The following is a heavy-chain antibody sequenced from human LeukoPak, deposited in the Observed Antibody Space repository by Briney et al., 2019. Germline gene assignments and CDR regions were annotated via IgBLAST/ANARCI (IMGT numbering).Heavy chain of an antibody. V-gene: IGHV1-8*03. Sequence: ASVKVSCKASGYTFTSYDINWVRQATEQGLEWMGWMNPNSGNTGYAQKFQGRVTITRNTSISTAYMELSSLRSEDTAVYYCARAPPGATVTTGFGFDYWGQGTLVTVSS. CDR2: MNPNSGNT. CDR1: GYTFTSYD. J-gene: IGHJ4*02. CDR3: ARAPPGATVTTGFGFDY. D-gene: IGHD4-11*01.